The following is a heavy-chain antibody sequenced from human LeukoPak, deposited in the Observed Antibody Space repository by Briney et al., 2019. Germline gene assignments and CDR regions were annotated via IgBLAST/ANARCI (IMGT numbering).Heavy chain of an antibody. CDR2: INPNSGGT. V-gene: IGHV1-2*02. Sequence: ASVKVSCKASGYTFTGYYMHWVRQAPGQGLEWMGWINPNSGGTNYAQKFQGRVTMTRDTSISTAYMELSRLRSDDMAVYYCACTSHQVWAFDYWGQGTLVTVSS. CDR1: GYTFTGYY. J-gene: IGHJ4*02. CDR3: ACTSHQVWAFDY. D-gene: IGHD2-2*01.